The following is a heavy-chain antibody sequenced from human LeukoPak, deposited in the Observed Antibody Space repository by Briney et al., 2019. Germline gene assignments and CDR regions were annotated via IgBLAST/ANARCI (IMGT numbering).Heavy chain of an antibody. J-gene: IGHJ4*02. CDR3: AKSLTSGYYYVESYFDY. Sequence: GGSLRLSCAASGFTFSGYFMGWIRQAPGKGLEWVSAISGSGGGTYYADSVRGRFTISRDNSKNTLYLQMNSLRAEDTAVYYCAKSLTSGYYYVESYFDYWGQGTLVTVSS. V-gene: IGHV3-23*01. CDR2: ISGSGGGT. D-gene: IGHD3-22*01. CDR1: GFTFSGYF.